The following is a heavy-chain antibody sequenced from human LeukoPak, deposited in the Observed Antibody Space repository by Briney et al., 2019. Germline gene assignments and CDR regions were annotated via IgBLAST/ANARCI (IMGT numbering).Heavy chain of an antibody. CDR2: INHSGST. J-gene: IGHJ5*02. Sequence: SETLSLTCAVYGGSFSGYYWSWIRQPPGKGLEWIGEINHSGSTNYNPSLKSRVTISVDTSKNQFSLKLSSVTAADTAVYYCARRRGRRITTVRGVIYNWFDPWGQGTLVTVSS. V-gene: IGHV4-34*01. CDR3: ARRRGRRITTVRGVIYNWFDP. D-gene: IGHD3-10*01. CDR1: GGSFSGYY.